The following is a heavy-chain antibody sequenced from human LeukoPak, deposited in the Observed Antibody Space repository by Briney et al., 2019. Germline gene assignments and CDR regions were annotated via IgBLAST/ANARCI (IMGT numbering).Heavy chain of an antibody. CDR1: GFTFSSYA. Sequence: PGGSLRLSCAASGFTFSSYAMSWVRQAPGKGLEWVSAISGSGGSTYYADSVKGRFTISGDNSKNTLYLQMNSLRAEDTAVYYCAKGGYCSGGSCYYYGMDVWGQGTTVTVSS. V-gene: IGHV3-23*01. J-gene: IGHJ6*02. D-gene: IGHD2-15*01. CDR3: AKGGYCSGGSCYYYGMDV. CDR2: ISGSGGST.